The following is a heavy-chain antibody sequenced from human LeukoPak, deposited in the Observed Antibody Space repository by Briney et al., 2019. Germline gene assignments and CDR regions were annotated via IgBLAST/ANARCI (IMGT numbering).Heavy chain of an antibody. CDR2: INWNGDNT. CDR1: GFTLRSYV. CDR3: ARGSTHYDVLTGYHYYFDY. J-gene: IGHJ4*02. D-gene: IGHD3-9*01. V-gene: IGHV3-20*04. Sequence: GGSLRLSCVASGFTLRSYVMNWVRQTPGKGLEWVSGINWNGDNTNYADSLKGRFTISRDNAKNSLYLQMNSLRAEDTALYYCARGSTHYDVLTGYHYYFDYWGQGTLVTVSS.